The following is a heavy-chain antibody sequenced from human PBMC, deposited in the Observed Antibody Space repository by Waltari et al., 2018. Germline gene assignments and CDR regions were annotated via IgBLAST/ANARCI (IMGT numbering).Heavy chain of an antibody. Sequence: QVQLVQSGAEVKKPGASVKVSCKASGYTFTSYDINWVRQATGQGLEWMGWRNPNRGNTGYGQKLQGRVTMTRNTAISTAYMELSSLRSEDTAVYYCARWTTGFYYYYYGMDVWGQGTTVTVSS. CDR3: ARWTTGFYYYYYGMDV. CDR2: RNPNRGNT. V-gene: IGHV1-8*01. J-gene: IGHJ6*02. D-gene: IGHD4-17*01. CDR1: GYTFTSYD.